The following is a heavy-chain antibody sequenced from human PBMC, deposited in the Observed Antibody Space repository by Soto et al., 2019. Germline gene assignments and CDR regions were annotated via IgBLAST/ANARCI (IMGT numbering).Heavy chain of an antibody. V-gene: IGHV1-3*01. CDR2: INADNGNT. CDR1: GYTFTSYA. Sequence: ASVKVSCKASGYTFTSYAMHWVRQAPGQRLEWMGWINADNGNTNYSQKFQGRVTMTTDTSTSTAYMELRSLRSDDTAVYYCARGGDYGDYVNDYWGQGTLVTVSS. CDR3: ARGGDYGDYVNDY. J-gene: IGHJ4*02. D-gene: IGHD4-17*01.